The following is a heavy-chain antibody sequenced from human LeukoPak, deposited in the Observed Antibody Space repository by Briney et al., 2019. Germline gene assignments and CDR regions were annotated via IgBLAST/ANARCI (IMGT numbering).Heavy chain of an antibody. CDR1: DFTFSGYW. Sequence: GGSLRLSCAASDFTFSGYWMNWVRQAPGKGLEWVANINADGRDTYYVNSVRGRFTISRDNADNSLYLQMNSLRGDDTAVYFCARGVNSAIDWCGQGTLVTVSS. J-gene: IGHJ4*02. V-gene: IGHV3-7*01. CDR3: ARGVNSAIDW. CDR2: INADGRDT. D-gene: IGHD3-10*01.